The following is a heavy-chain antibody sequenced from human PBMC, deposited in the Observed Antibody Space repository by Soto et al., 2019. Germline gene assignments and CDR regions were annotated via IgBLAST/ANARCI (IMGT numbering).Heavy chain of an antibody. J-gene: IGHJ6*02. Sequence: RLASAYTSFTFSTYTINWVRQAPGKGLEWVANMKQDGSEEYYVDSVKGRFTISRDNAKNSLYLQMNSLRAEDTAVYYCARFYYDSSGYLPSPYYYYYGMDVWGQGTTVTVSS. D-gene: IGHD3-22*01. CDR2: MKQDGSEE. CDR3: ARFYYDSSGYLPSPYYYYYGMDV. CDR1: SFTFSTYT. V-gene: IGHV3-7*04.